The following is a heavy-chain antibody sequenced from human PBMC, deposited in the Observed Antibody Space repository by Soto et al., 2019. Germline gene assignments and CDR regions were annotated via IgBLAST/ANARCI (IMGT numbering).Heavy chain of an antibody. V-gene: IGHV4-39*01. Sequence: QLQLQESGPGLVKPSETLSLTCTVSGGSISSSSYYWGWIGQPPGKGLEWIGGIFFSGSTYYNPSLKSRVTISVDTSKNQFSLKLSSVTAADTAVYYCARHLTYCSAGSCYSDFPYYGMDVWGQGTTVTVSS. CDR2: IFFSGST. CDR3: ARHLTYCSAGSCYSDFPYYGMDV. J-gene: IGHJ6*02. CDR1: GGSISSSSYY. D-gene: IGHD2-15*01.